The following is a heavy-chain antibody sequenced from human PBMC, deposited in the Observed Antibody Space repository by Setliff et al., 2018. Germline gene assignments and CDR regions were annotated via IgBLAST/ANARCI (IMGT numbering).Heavy chain of an antibody. J-gene: IGHJ3*02. D-gene: IGHD6-13*01. CDR3: ARAPAYSSTPGSYAFDI. Sequence: RASVKVSCKASGYTFTSYGISWVRQAPGQGLEWMGWISAYNGNTNYAQKLQGRVTMTTDTSTSTAYMELRSLRSDDTAVYYCARAPAYSSTPGSYAFDIWGQGTMVTVS. V-gene: IGHV1-18*01. CDR2: ISAYNGNT. CDR1: GYTFTSYG.